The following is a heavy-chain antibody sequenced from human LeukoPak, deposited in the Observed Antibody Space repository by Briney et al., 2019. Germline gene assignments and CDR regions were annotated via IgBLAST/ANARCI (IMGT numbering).Heavy chain of an antibody. V-gene: IGHV3-30-3*01. J-gene: IGHJ4*02. D-gene: IGHD3-22*01. CDR1: GFTFSSYA. Sequence: GGSLRLSCAASGFTFSSYAMHWVRQAPGKELEWVAVISYDGSNKYYADSVKGRFTISRDNSKNTLYLQMNSLRAEDTAVYYCAGKLDSGYYYDYWGQGTLVTVSS. CDR2: ISYDGSNK. CDR3: AGKLDSGYYYDY.